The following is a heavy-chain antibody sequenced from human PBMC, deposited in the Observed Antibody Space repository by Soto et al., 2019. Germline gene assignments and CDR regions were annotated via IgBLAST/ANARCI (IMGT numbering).Heavy chain of an antibody. CDR1: GFTFSSYV. D-gene: IGHD3-10*01. Sequence: PGGSLRLSCAASGFTFSSYVINWVRQAPGKGLEWVSYISISSSTRYYADSVRGRFTISRDNAKNSLYLQVNSLRDEDTAVYYCARGGGFFDYWGQGTLVTVSS. CDR3: ARGGGFFDY. J-gene: IGHJ4*02. V-gene: IGHV3-48*02. CDR2: ISISSSTR.